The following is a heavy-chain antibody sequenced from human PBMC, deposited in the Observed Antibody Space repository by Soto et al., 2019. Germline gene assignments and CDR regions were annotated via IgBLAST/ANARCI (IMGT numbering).Heavy chain of an antibody. CDR1: GFTFSSYS. CDR3: ARDSSTKIRYYYYGMDV. Sequence: PGGSLRLSCAASGFTFSSYSMNWVRQAPGKGLEWVSSISSSSSYIYYADSVKGRFTISRDNAKNSLYLQMNSLRAEDTAVYYCARDSSTKIRYYYYGMDVWGQGTLVTVSS. J-gene: IGHJ6*02. D-gene: IGHD3-10*01. V-gene: IGHV3-21*01. CDR2: ISSSSSYI.